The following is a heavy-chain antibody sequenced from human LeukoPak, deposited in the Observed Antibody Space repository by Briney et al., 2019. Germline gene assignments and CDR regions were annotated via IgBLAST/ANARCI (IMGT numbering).Heavy chain of an antibody. CDR3: AKDMAVATDKNFDY. J-gene: IGHJ4*02. Sequence: PGGSLRLSCAASGFTFSSYAMSWVRQAPGKGLEWVSGISGSGGNTYYADSVEGRFTISRDNSKNTLYLQTNSLRAEDTAVYYCAKDMAVATDKNFDYWGQGTLVTVSS. V-gene: IGHV3-23*01. CDR2: ISGSGGNT. CDR1: GFTFSSYA. D-gene: IGHD6-19*01.